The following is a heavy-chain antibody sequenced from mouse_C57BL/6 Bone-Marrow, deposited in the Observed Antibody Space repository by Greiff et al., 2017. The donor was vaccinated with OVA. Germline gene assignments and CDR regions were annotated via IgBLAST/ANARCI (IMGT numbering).Heavy chain of an antibody. J-gene: IGHJ2*01. V-gene: IGHV1-59*01. D-gene: IGHD4-1*01. CDR2: IDPSDSYT. Sequence: QVQLQQPGAELVRPGTSVKLSCKASGYTFTSYWMHWVKQRPGQGLEWIGVIDPSDSYTNYNQKFKGKATWTVDTSSSTAYMQLSSLTSEDSAVYYCARHGNWLLYYFDYWGQGTTLTVSS. CDR1: GYTFTSYW. CDR3: ARHGNWLLYYFDY.